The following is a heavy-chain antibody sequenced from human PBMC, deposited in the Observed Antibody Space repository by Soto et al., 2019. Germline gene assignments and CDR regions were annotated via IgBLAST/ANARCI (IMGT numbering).Heavy chain of an antibody. V-gene: IGHV3-48*03. CDR1: GITFSDYE. Sequence: EVQLLESGGDLVQPGGSLRLSCVASGITFSDYEMDWVRQAPGKGLEWVAYVSASGGTIFYADSVKGRFIISRDNAESSLSLQMNSLRADDTAVYYCTKEKSVVDSGYDAFDVWGQGTMVTVS. D-gene: IGHD5-12*01. CDR3: TKEKSVVDSGYDAFDV. J-gene: IGHJ3*01. CDR2: VSASGGTI.